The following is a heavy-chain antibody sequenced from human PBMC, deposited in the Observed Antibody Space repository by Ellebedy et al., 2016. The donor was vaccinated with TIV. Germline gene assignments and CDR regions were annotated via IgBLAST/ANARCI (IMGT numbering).Heavy chain of an antibody. V-gene: IGHV4-59*01. CDR3: ARAPYGSGSYYISF. CDR1: GGSFSGYY. Sequence: SETLSLTXAVYGGSFSGYYWSWIRQPPGKGLEWIGYIYYSGSTNYNPSLKSRVTISVDTSKNQFSLKLSSVTAADTAVYYCARAPYGSGSYYISFWGQGTLVTVSS. CDR2: IYYSGST. D-gene: IGHD3-10*01. J-gene: IGHJ4*02.